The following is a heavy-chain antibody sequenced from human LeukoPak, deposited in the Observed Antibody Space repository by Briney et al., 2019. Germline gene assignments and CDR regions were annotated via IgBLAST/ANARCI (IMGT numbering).Heavy chain of an antibody. CDR2: INPNNGGT. D-gene: IGHD1-26*01. J-gene: IGHJ4*02. CDR1: GYTFTGYY. Sequence: ASVKVSCKASGYTFTGYYMHWVRQAPGQGLEWMGRINPNNGGTNCAQKFQGRVTMTGDTSISTAYMELSSLRSDDTAVYYCARKSGSYLGNDYWGQGTLVTVSS. V-gene: IGHV1-2*06. CDR3: ARKSGSYLGNDY.